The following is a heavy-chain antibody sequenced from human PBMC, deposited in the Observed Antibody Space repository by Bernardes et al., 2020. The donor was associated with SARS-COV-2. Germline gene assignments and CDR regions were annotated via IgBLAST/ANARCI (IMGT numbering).Heavy chain of an antibody. CDR3: AREEDTSYGMDV. J-gene: IGHJ6*02. CDR2: TRNKANSYTT. CDR1: GFTFSDHY. D-gene: IGHD2-15*01. V-gene: IGHV3-72*01. Sequence: GGSLRLFCAASGFTFSDHYMDWVRQAPGKGLEWVGRTRNKANSYTTEYAASVKGRFTISRDDSKNSLYLQMNSLKTEDTAVYYCAREEDTSYGMDVWGQGTTVTVSS.